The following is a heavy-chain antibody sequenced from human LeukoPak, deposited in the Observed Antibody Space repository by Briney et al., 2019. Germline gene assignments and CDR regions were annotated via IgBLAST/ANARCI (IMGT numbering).Heavy chain of an antibody. CDR2: INHSGST. V-gene: IGHV4-34*01. J-gene: IGHJ4*02. Sequence: SETLSLTCAVYGGSFSGYYWSWIRQPPGKGPEWIGEINHSGSTNYNPSLKSRVTISVDTSKNQFSLKLSSVTAADTAVYYCATPNSSSSGGPLDYWGQGTLVTVSS. D-gene: IGHD6-6*01. CDR3: ATPNSSSSGGPLDY. CDR1: GGSFSGYY.